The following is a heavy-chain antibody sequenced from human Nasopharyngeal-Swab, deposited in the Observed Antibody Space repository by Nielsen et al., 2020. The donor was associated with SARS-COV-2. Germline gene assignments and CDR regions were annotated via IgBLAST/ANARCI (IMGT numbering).Heavy chain of an antibody. V-gene: IGHV1-2*02. J-gene: IGHJ6*02. Sequence: ASVKVSCKASGYTFTGYYMHWVRQAPGQGLEWMGWINPNSGGTNYAQKFQGRVTMTRDTSISTAYMELSRLRSDDTAVYYCARERATYSSSWYTPKSLYYYGMDVWGQGTTVTVSS. D-gene: IGHD6-13*01. CDR1: GYTFTGYY. CDR2: INPNSGGT. CDR3: ARERATYSSSWYTPKSLYYYGMDV.